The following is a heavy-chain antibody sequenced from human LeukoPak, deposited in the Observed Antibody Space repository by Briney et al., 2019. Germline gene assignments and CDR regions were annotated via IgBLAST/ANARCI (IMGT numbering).Heavy chain of an antibody. CDR3: AKGPQLGSGYQPDY. Sequence: HPGGSLRLSCAASGFTFSSYALTWVRQAPGKGLEWVSTITGSDDRTYYADSVKGRFTISRDYSKNTLHLQLNSLRAEDTAMYYCAKGPQLGSGYQPDYWGQGTLVTVSS. D-gene: IGHD3-22*01. J-gene: IGHJ4*02. V-gene: IGHV3-23*01. CDR1: GFTFSSYA. CDR2: ITGSDDRT.